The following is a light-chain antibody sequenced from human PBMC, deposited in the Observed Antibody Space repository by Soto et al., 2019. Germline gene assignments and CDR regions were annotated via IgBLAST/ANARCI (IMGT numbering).Light chain of an antibody. CDR2: EVT. V-gene: IGLV2-14*01. CDR3: SSYTNINTGACV. Sequence: QSALTQPASVSGSPGQSITISCTGNSGDIGSYNRVSWYQQHPGKAPKLIIYEVTDRPSGVSNRFSGSKSGNTASLTISGLQAEDEAEYYCSSYTNINTGACVFGTGTKLTVL. J-gene: IGLJ1*01. CDR1: SGDIGSYNR.